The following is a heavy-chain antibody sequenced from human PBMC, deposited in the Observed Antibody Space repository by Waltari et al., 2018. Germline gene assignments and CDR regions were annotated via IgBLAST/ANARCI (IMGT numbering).Heavy chain of an antibody. D-gene: IGHD1-1*01. V-gene: IGHV3-30*02. J-gene: IGHJ3*01. CDR2: IRYDASDI. CDR1: GFTFGAYG. Sequence: QVHLVESGGGVVQPGRSLRLAWSASGFTFGAYGMHWVRQAPGKGLEWVAFIRYDASDIYYRDSVKGRFTISRDNSKNTLFLQMSSLRPEDTAVYYCAKVGVGLTTWYPFDVWGQGTMVTVSS. CDR3: AKVGVGLTTWYPFDV.